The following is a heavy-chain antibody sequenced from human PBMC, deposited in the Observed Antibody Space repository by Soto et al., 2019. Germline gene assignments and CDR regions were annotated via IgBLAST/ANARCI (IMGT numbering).Heavy chain of an antibody. V-gene: IGHV3-74*01. CDR1: GFDFGNSW. J-gene: IGHJ6*02. D-gene: IGHD2-15*01. CDR3: AKDTAYAMDV. CDR2: INSDGGGT. Sequence: EVQLVESGGGLVQPGGSLRPSCAASGFDFGNSWIHWVRQGPGKGLVWVSHINSDGGGTTYADSVKGLFTISRDNAKNTVYLQMNSLRDEDTAVYYCAKDTAYAMDVWGQGTTVTVSS.